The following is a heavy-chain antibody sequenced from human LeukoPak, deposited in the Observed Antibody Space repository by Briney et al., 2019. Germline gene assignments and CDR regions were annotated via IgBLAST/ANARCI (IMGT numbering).Heavy chain of an antibody. Sequence: PGRSLRLSCAASGFTFSSYGMHWVRQAPGKGLEWVAVIWYDGSNKYYADSVKGRFTISRDNSKNTLYLQMNSLRAEDTAVYYCAKASYCTNGVCYTYCMDVWGKGTTVTVSS. V-gene: IGHV3-33*06. CDR2: IWYDGSNK. CDR3: AKASYCTNGVCYTYCMDV. CDR1: GFTFSSYG. J-gene: IGHJ6*03. D-gene: IGHD2-8*01.